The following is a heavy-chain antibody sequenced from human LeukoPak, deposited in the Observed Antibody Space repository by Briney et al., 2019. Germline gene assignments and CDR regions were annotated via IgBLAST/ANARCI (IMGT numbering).Heavy chain of an antibody. CDR2: ISYDGNIK. CDR1: GFTFSTYG. D-gene: IGHD6-19*01. CDR3: AKDATGEQWLVPFFDN. J-gene: IGHJ4*02. Sequence: GGSLRLSCAASGFTFSTYGMHWVRQAPGRGLEWVAVISYDGNIKYYADSVKGRFTISRDNSKNTLYLQMNSLRAEDTAVYFCAKDATGEQWLVPFFDNWGQGTLVTVSS. V-gene: IGHV3-30*18.